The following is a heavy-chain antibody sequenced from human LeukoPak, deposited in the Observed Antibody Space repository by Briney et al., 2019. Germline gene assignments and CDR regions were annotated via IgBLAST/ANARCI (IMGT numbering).Heavy chain of an antibody. CDR1: GGSFSGYY. CDR3: ARMPARTWGSYRLGSHWFDP. Sequence: SETLSLTCAVYGGSFSGYYWSWIRQPPGKGLEWIGEINHSGSTNYNPSLKSRVTISVDTSKNQFPLKLSSVTAADTAVYYCARMPARTWGSYRLGSHWFDPWGQGTLVTVSS. D-gene: IGHD3-16*02. CDR2: INHSGST. J-gene: IGHJ5*02. V-gene: IGHV4-34*01.